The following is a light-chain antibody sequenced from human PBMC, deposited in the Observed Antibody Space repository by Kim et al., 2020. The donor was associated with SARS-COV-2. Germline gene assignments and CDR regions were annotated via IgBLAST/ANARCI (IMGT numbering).Light chain of an antibody. CDR3: QHYNNWPLT. J-gene: IGKJ4*01. V-gene: IGKV3-15*01. CDR1: QSVSNN. Sequence: EIVMTQSPATLSVSPGERATLSCRASQSVSNNLAWYQQKPGQAPRLLIYGASTRATGIPDRFSGSGSGTEFTLTISSLQSEDFALYYCQHYNNWPLTFGGGTKVDIK. CDR2: GAS.